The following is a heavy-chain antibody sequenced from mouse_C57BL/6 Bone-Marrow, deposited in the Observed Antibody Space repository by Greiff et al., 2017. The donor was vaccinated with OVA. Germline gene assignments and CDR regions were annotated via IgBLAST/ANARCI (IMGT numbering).Heavy chain of an antibody. J-gene: IGHJ1*03. V-gene: IGHV1-81*01. Sequence: QVQLQQSGAELARPGASVKLSCKASGYTFTSYGISWVKQRTGQGLEWIGEIYPRSGNTYYNEKFKGKATLTADKSSSTAYMELRSLTSEDSAVYFCARGELLLYVWYFDVWGTGTTVTVSS. CDR3: ARGELLLYVWYFDV. CDR1: GYTFTSYG. D-gene: IGHD2-1*01. CDR2: IYPRSGNT.